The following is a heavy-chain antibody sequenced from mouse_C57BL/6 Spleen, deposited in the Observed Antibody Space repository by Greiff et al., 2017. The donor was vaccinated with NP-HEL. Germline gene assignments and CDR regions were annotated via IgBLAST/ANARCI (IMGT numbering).Heavy chain of an antibody. D-gene: IGHD3-2*02. J-gene: IGHJ3*01. Sequence: EVKVVESGGGLVKPGGSLKLSCAASGFTFSDYGMHWVRQAPEKGLEWVAYISSGSSTIYYADTVKGRFTISRDNAKNTLFLQMTSLRSEDTAMYYCAGDSSGRSWFAYWGQGTLVTVSA. CDR3: AGDSSGRSWFAY. CDR1: GFTFSDYG. V-gene: IGHV5-17*01. CDR2: ISSGSSTI.